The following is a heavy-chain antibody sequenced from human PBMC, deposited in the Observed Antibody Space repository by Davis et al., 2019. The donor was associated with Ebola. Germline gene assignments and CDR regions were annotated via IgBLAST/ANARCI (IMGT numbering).Heavy chain of an antibody. CDR2: INPADSET. Sequence: GESLKISCKVSGYSFTSYWIAWVRQMPGKGLECMGIINPADSETRYNPSFQGQVTISADKSINTAYLQWGSLKASDTAMYFCARHPRGERWLPYYFDFWGQGTLVTVSS. CDR1: GYSFTSYW. J-gene: IGHJ4*02. V-gene: IGHV5-51*01. CDR3: ARHPRGERWLPYYFDF. D-gene: IGHD5-24*01.